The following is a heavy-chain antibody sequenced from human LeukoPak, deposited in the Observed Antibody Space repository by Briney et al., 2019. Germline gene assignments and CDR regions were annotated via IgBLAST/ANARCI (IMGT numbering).Heavy chain of an antibody. V-gene: IGHV3-73*01. Sequence: GGSLKLSCAASGFTFSGSAMHWVRQASGKGLEWVGRIRSEANSYATAYAASVKGRFTISRDDSKNTAYLQMNSLKTEDTAVYYCTSTPYRYYYGSGSYYLYWGQGTLVTVSS. CDR3: TSTPYRYYYGSGSYYLY. D-gene: IGHD3-10*01. CDR1: GFTFSGSA. CDR2: IRSEANSYAT. J-gene: IGHJ4*02.